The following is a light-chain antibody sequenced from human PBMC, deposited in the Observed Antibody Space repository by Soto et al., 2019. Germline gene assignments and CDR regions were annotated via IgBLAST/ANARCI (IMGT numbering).Light chain of an antibody. CDR3: QQRSNWPIT. CDR2: DAS. J-gene: IGKJ5*01. Sequence: EIVLTQSPATLSLSPGERATLSCRASQSVSSYLAWYQQEPGQAPRLLIYDASNRATGIPAGFSGSGSGTDFTLTISSLEPEDFAVYYCQQRSNWPITFGQGTRLEIK. V-gene: IGKV3-11*01. CDR1: QSVSSY.